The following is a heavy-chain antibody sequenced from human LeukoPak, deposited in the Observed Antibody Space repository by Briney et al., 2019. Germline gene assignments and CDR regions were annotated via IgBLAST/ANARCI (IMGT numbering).Heavy chain of an antibody. J-gene: IGHJ4*02. V-gene: IGHV3-23*01. CDR3: ASAGSGWYEY. CDR2: IGGSGSIT. CDR1: GFTFGSQA. Sequence: PGGSLRLSCAASGFTFGSQAMSWVRQAPGKGLEWVSVIGGSGSITYYRDSVKGRFTISRDNSKNTMYLQMNSLRAEDTAVYYCASAGSGWYEYWGQGTLVTVSS. D-gene: IGHD6-19*01.